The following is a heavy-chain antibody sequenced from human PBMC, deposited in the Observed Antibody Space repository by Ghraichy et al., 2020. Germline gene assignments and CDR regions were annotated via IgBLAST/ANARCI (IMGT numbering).Heavy chain of an antibody. CDR3: VKDGHSIVGLTMGFDF. D-gene: IGHD1-26*01. J-gene: IGHJ4*02. V-gene: IGHV3-64D*06. Sequence: GESLNISCSASGFIFSSSAMHWVRQAPGKGLEYISALSSNGGNTYYADSVKGRFTISRDNSKNTLYLQMSSLRVEDTAVYYCVKDGHSIVGLTMGFDFWGQGTLVTVSS. CDR1: GFIFSSSA. CDR2: LSSNGGNT.